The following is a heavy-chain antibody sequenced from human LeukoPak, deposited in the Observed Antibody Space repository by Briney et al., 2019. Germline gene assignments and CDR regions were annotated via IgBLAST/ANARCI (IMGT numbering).Heavy chain of an antibody. V-gene: IGHV4-4*09. CDR3: ARHADTTIYNWFDP. J-gene: IGHJ5*02. D-gene: IGHD5-12*01. Sequence: SETLSLPCTVSGGSISSYYWSWIRQPPGKGLEGIGYIYTSGSTNYNPSLKSRVTISVDTSKNQFSLKLSSVTAADTAVYYCARHADTTIYNWFDPWGQGTLVTVSS. CDR1: GGSISSYY. CDR2: IYTSGST.